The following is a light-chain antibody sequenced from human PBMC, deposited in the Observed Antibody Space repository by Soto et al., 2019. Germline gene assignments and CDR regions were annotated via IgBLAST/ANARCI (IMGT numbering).Light chain of an antibody. V-gene: IGLV2-14*03. J-gene: IGLJ1*01. CDR1: SSDFGGFDY. CDR3: SSYTSASALYV. CDR2: DVT. Sequence: QSVLAQPASVSGSPGQSITISCTGTSSDFGGFDYVAWYQQHLGQAPKLIIYDVTVRPSGVSNRFSGSKSGNTASLAISGLQTEDEAHYYCSSYTSASALYVFGTGTKVTVL.